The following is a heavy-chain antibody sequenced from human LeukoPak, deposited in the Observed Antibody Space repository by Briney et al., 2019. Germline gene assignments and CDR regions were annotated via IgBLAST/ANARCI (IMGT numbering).Heavy chain of an antibody. CDR1: GITFSRYW. V-gene: IGHV3-7*01. D-gene: IGHD1-26*01. Sequence: GGPLRLSCAASGITFSRYWMSWVRQAPGKGLEWVANIKEDGSEKYYVDTVTGRFTISRDNSKNTLYLKMNSLRAEDTAVYYCAKGGATPRWGQGTLVTVSS. J-gene: IGHJ4*02. CDR2: IKEDGSEK. CDR3: AKGGATPR.